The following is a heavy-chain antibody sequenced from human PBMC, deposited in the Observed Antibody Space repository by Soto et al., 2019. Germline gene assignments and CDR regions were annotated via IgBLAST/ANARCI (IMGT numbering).Heavy chain of an antibody. D-gene: IGHD3-22*01. CDR2: INHSGST. Sequence: SETLSLTCAVYGGSFSGYYWSWIRQPPGKGLEWIGEINHSGSTNYNPSLKSRVTISVDTSTNQFSLKLSSVTAADTAVYYCARKMIGTIARLRLNWCDPWSQGTLVTVSS. J-gene: IGHJ5*02. CDR1: GGSFSGYY. V-gene: IGHV4-34*01. CDR3: ARKMIGTIARLRLNWCDP.